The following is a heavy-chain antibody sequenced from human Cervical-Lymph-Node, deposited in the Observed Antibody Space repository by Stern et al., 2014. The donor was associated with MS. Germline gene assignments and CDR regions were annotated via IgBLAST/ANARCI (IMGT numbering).Heavy chain of an antibody. CDR1: GFTFSSYG. Sequence: VQLVESGGGVVQPGRSLRLSCAASGFTFSSYGMHWVRQAPGQGLEWVAVIWEDGSNKDYADSVKGRFTISRDNSKNTLYLQMNSLRAEDTAVYYCARDRYSSSWYNYFDYWGQGTLVTVSS. J-gene: IGHJ4*02. V-gene: IGHV3-33*01. CDR3: ARDRYSSSWYNYFDY. CDR2: IWEDGSNK. D-gene: IGHD6-13*01.